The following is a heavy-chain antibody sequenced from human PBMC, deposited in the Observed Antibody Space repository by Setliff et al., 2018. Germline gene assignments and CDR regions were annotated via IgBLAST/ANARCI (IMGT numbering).Heavy chain of an antibody. Sequence: SETLSLTCTVSGGSISTYYWSWIRQPPGKGLEWIGYIYYSGSTNYNPSLKSRVTISVDTSKNQFSLKLSSVTAADTAVYYCARENPRVGDYYYGMDVWGQGTTVTVSS. CDR1: GGSISTYY. D-gene: IGHD2-15*01. CDR3: ARENPRVGDYYYGMDV. V-gene: IGHV4-59*01. J-gene: IGHJ6*02. CDR2: IYYSGST.